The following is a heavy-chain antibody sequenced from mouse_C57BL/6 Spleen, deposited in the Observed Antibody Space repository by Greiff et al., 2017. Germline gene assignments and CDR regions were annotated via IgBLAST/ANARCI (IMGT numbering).Heavy chain of an antibody. D-gene: IGHD1-1*01. CDR1: GYTFTSYW. CDR2: IDPSDSYT. Sequence: QVQLQQPGAELVKPGASVKLSCKASGYTFTSYWMQWVKQRPGQGLEWIGEIDPSDSYTNYNQKFKGKAPLTVDTSSSTAYMQLRRLTSEDSAVYYCARKGYYGSSFKYYFDYWGQGTTLTVSS. V-gene: IGHV1-50*01. J-gene: IGHJ2*01. CDR3: ARKGYYGSSFKYYFDY.